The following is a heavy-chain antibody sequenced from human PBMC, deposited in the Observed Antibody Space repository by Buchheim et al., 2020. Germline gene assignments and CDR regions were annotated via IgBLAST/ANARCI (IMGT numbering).Heavy chain of an antibody. Sequence: QVQLVESGGGVVQPGRSLRLSCAASGFIFRTYGMHWVRQAPGKGLEWVAVISDDGSGTYYGDSVKGRFTISRDNSKNTLYLQMKSLSAEDTAVYYCAKDHYSSGTYFEDWGQGTL. CDR2: ISDDGSGT. CDR1: GFIFRTYG. V-gene: IGHV3-30*18. D-gene: IGHD3-10*01. J-gene: IGHJ4*02. CDR3: AKDHYSSGTYFED.